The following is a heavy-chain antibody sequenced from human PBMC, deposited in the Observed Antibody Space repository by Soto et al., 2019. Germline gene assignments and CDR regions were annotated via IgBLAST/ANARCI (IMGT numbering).Heavy chain of an antibody. V-gene: IGHV1-18*01. D-gene: IGHD6-19*01. Sequence: ASVKVYCKASGYTFTSYGLSWVRQAPGQGLEWMGWINAYNGNTKDTQKLQGRVTMTTDTSTSTAYMELRSLRSDDTAVYYCARCVAVASGEVWFDPWGQGTLVTVSS. CDR1: GYTFTSYG. J-gene: IGHJ5*02. CDR2: INAYNGNT. CDR3: ARCVAVASGEVWFDP.